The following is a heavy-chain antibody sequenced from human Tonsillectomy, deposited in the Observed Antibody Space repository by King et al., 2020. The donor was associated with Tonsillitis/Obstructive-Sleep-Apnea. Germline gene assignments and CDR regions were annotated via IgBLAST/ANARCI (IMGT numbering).Heavy chain of an antibody. CDR1: GFTFSSYG. V-gene: IGHV3-33*01. Sequence: VQLVESGGGVVQPGRSLRLSCAASGFTFSSYGMHWVRQAPGKGLEWVAVIWYDGSNKYYADSVKGRFTISRDNYKNTLYLQMNSLRAEDTAVYYCARDITMIVVGNWFDPWGQGTLVTVSS. CDR3: ARDITMIVVGNWFDP. J-gene: IGHJ5*02. CDR2: IWYDGSNK. D-gene: IGHD3-22*01.